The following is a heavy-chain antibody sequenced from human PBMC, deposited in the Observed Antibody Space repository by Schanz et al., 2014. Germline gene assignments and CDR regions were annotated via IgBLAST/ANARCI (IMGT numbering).Heavy chain of an antibody. Sequence: QVQLVESGGGVVQPGRSLRLSCAASGFTFSGYGMHWVRQAPGKGLEWVAIISYDGRHKNYADSVKGRFTISRDNSKNTLHLQMNSLRVEDTAVYYCAKDPHKDYGGKPQTFDIWGQGTMVTVSS. V-gene: IGHV3-30*18. CDR2: ISYDGRHK. J-gene: IGHJ3*02. CDR3: AKDPHKDYGGKPQTFDI. D-gene: IGHD4-17*01. CDR1: GFTFSGYG.